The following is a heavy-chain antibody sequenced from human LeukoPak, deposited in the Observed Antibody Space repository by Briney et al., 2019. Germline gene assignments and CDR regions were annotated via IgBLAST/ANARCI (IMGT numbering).Heavy chain of an antibody. CDR3: ARHKAVAGSKNWFDP. Sequence: SETLSLTCAVSGGSISSYYWSWIRQPPGKGLEWIGYIYYSGSTNYNPPLKSRVTISVDTSKNQFSLKLSSVTAADTAVYYCARHKAVAGSKNWFDPWGQGTLVTVSS. CDR2: IYYSGST. V-gene: IGHV4-59*08. CDR1: GGSISSYY. D-gene: IGHD6-19*01. J-gene: IGHJ5*02.